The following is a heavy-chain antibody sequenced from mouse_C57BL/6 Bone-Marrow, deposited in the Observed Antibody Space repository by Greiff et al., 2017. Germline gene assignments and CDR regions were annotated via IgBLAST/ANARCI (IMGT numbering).Heavy chain of an antibody. J-gene: IGHJ3*01. V-gene: IGHV5-15*01. Sequence: EVQGVESGGGLVQPGGSLKLSCAASGFTFSDYGMAWVRQAPRKGPEWVAFISNLAYSIYYADTVTGRFTISRENAKNTLYREMSSLRSEDTAMYYCATGTGFAYWGQGTLVTVSA. CDR1: GFTFSDYG. CDR2: ISNLAYSI. CDR3: ATGTGFAY. D-gene: IGHD4-1*01.